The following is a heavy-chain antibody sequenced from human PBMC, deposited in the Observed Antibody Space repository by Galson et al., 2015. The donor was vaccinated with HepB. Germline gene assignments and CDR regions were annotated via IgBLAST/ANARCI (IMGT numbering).Heavy chain of an antibody. CDR1: AFSFGSYG. CDR2: IGPSGSDR. V-gene: IGHV3-48*02. CDR3: ARDPYGAGNY. J-gene: IGHJ4*02. Sequence: LRLSCAASAFSFGSYGMNWFRQAPGKGPEWISYIGPSGSDRKYADSVKGRFTISRDNAKNSLYLEMNSLRDEDTAVYYCARDPYGAGNYWGQGTLVTVSS. D-gene: IGHD3-10*01.